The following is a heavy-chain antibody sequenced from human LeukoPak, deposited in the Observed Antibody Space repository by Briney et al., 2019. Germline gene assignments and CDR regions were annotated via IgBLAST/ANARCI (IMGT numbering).Heavy chain of an antibody. CDR2: INPNSGGT. CDR3: ARFDITMVRGVIIDP. J-gene: IGHJ5*02. D-gene: IGHD3-10*01. Sequence: ASVKISCKASGYTFTGYYMHWVRQAPGQGLEWMGWINPNSGGTNCAQKFQGRVTMTRDTSISTAYMELSRLRSDDTAVYYCARFDITMVRGVIIDPWGQGTLVTVSS. V-gene: IGHV1-2*02. CDR1: GYTFTGYY.